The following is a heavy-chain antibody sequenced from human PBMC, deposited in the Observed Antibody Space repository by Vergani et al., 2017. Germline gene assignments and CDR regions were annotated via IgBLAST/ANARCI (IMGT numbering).Heavy chain of an antibody. CDR1: GGSISSYY. Sequence: QVQLQESGPGLVKPSETLSLTCTVPGGSISSYYWSWIRQPPGKGLEWIGYIYTSGSTNYNPALKSRVTISVDTSKNQFSLKLSAVTAADTAVYYCARAGVRYSGAFYIWGQGTMVTVSS. CDR3: ARAGVRYSGAFYI. CDR2: IYTSGST. V-gene: IGHV4-4*09. D-gene: IGHD1-1*01. J-gene: IGHJ3*02.